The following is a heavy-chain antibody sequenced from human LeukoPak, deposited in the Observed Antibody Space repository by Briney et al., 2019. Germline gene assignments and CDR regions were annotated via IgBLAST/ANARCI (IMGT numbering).Heavy chain of an antibody. J-gene: IGHJ4*02. D-gene: IGHD2-15*01. V-gene: IGHV3-21*01. CDR1: GFTFSSYS. CDR2: ISGSSYYI. Sequence: PGGSLRLSCAASGFTFSSYSMNWVRQAPGRGLEWVSSISGSSYYIYYADSVKGRFTISRDNAKNSLYLQMNSLRAEDKAVYYCARSGGGYNFFDYWGQGTLVTVSS. CDR3: ARSGGGYNFFDY.